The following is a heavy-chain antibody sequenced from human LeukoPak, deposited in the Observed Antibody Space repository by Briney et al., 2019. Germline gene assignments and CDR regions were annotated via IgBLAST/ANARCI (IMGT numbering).Heavy chain of an antibody. CDR3: ARGVYSSGLKFDY. D-gene: IGHD6-19*01. CDR1: GGSISSSSYY. V-gene: IGHV4-39*07. CDR2: IYYSGST. J-gene: IGHJ4*02. Sequence: PSETLSLTCTVSGGSISSSSYYWGWIRQPPGKGLEWIGSIYYSGSTYYNPSLKSRVTISVDTSKNQFSLKLSSVTAADTAVYYCARGVYSSGLKFDYWGQGTLVTVSS.